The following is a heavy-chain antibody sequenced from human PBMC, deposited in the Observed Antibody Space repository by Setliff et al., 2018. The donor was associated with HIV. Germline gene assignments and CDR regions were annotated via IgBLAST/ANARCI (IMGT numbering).Heavy chain of an antibody. V-gene: IGHV4-39*01. D-gene: IGHD3-10*01. Sequence: PSETLSLTCTVSGGSISSSSYYWGWIRQPPGKGLERIGNIYYTGNTYYNPSLKSRVTISVDTSKNQFSLKLSSVTAADTAVYYCARHYYGSGSYYNPPPYYYYYMDVWGKGTTVTVSS. CDR2: IYYTGNT. J-gene: IGHJ6*03. CDR1: GGSISSSSYY. CDR3: ARHYYGSGSYYNPPPYYYYYMDV.